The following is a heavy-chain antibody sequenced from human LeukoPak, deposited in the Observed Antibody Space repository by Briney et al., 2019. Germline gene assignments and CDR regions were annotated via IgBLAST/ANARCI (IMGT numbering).Heavy chain of an antibody. Sequence: SETLSLTCTVSGGSISDYYWSWLRQPAGKGLEWLGRIYTSGSTKYNPSLESRVTMSVDTSKNQFSLKLSFVTAADTAVYYCARVGSGYDYFDYWGQGTLVTVSS. D-gene: IGHD3-22*01. J-gene: IGHJ4*02. CDR1: GGSISDYY. V-gene: IGHV4-4*07. CDR3: ARVGSGYDYFDY. CDR2: IYTSGST.